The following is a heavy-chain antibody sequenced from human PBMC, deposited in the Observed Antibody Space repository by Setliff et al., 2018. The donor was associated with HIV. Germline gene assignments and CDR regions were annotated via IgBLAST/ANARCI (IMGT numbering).Heavy chain of an antibody. V-gene: IGHV4-61*02. Sequence: PSETLSLTCTVSGDSMTSGSFYWSWVRQPAGKGLEWIGLVHSTLSTNYNPSLKSRLSISADTSKNQFSLNLRFVTAADTALYYCARRTFGSGRFDPWGQGTPVTVSS. D-gene: IGHD6-19*01. CDR1: GDSMTSGSFY. CDR3: ARRTFGSGRFDP. J-gene: IGHJ5*02. CDR2: VHSTLST.